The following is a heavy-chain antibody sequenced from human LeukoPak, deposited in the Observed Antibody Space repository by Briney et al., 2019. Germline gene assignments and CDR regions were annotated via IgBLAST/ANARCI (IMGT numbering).Heavy chain of an antibody. V-gene: IGHV3-23*01. D-gene: IGHD5-12*01. Sequence: GGSLRLSCAASGFTFTSYAMSWVRQAPGKGLEWVSVISGSGDSTYYADSVKGRFTISRDTSKNTLYLQMNSLRAEDTAVYYCAKDLSANSGYDYFDYWGQGTLVTVSS. CDR1: GFTFTSYA. CDR3: AKDLSANSGYDYFDY. J-gene: IGHJ4*02. CDR2: ISGSGDST.